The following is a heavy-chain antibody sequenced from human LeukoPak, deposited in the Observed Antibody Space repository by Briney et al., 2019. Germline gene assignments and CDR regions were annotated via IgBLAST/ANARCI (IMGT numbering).Heavy chain of an antibody. J-gene: IGHJ3*02. D-gene: IGHD3-22*01. Sequence: SETLSLTCTVSGGSISSSSYYWGWIRQPPGKGLEWIGSIYYSGSTYYNPSLKSRVTISVDTSKNQFSLKLSSVTAEDTAVYYCARGPDSSGNEMNDAFDIWGQGTMVTVSS. CDR3: ARGPDSSGNEMNDAFDI. CDR1: GGSISSSSYY. V-gene: IGHV4-39*07. CDR2: IYYSGST.